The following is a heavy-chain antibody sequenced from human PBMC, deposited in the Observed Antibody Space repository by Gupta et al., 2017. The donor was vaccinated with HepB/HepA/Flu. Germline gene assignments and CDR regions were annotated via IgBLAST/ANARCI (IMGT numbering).Heavy chain of an antibody. CDR2: IKQDGSVQ. V-gene: IGHV3-7*01. J-gene: IGHJ4*02. Sequence: EVQLVESGGGLVQPGGSLRLSCAASGFTFSSYWMSWVRQAPGKGLEWVANIKQDGSVQSYVGSVKGRFTISRDNAKSSLSLKMNSLRAEDTAIYYCTRDYYFDYWGQGTLVTVSS. CDR1: GFTFSSYW. CDR3: TRDYYFDY.